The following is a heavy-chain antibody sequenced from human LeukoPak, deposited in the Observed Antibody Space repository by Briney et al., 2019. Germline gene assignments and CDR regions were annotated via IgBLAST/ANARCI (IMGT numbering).Heavy chain of an antibody. V-gene: IGHV3-33*01. CDR2: IWSDGSNE. D-gene: IGHD3-22*01. J-gene: IGHJ2*01. CDR1: GFTLSYYG. Sequence: GGSLRLSCAASGFTLSYYGMHWVRQAPGRGLEWVALIWSDGSNENYADSVKGRFTISRDTSRNTLYLQMHSLRAEDTAVYYCARDADTSGSYWYFDLWGRGTQVTVSS. CDR3: ARDADTSGSYWYFDL.